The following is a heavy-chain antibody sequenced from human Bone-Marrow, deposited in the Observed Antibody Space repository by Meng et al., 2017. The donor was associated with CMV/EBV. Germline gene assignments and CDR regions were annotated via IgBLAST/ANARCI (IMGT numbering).Heavy chain of an antibody. CDR2: IRYDGSNK. CDR1: GFTFSSYG. V-gene: IGHV3-30*02. D-gene: IGHD6-13*01. J-gene: IGHJ4*02. CDR3: SKDHSSSWYGYYFDY. Sequence: GESLKISCAASGFTFSSYGMHWVRQAPGKGLEWVAFIRYDGSNKYYADPVKGRFTISRDNSKNTLYLQMISLSAEDTALYSCSKDHSSSWYGYYFDYWGQGTLVTVSS.